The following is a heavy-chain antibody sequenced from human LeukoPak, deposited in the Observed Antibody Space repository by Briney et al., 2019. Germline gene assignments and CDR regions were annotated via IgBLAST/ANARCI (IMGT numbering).Heavy chain of an antibody. CDR1: GYNFTSYW. J-gene: IGHJ4*02. CDR3: ASAYSYIHFDY. CDR2: IYPGDSDT. Sequence: PGESLEISCKVSGYNFTSYWIGWVRQLPGKGLEWMGIIYPGDSDTRYSPSFQGQVTISADKSIKTAYLQWSSLKASDTAMYYCASAYSYIHFDYWGQGTLVTVSS. D-gene: IGHD5-18*01. V-gene: IGHV5-51*01.